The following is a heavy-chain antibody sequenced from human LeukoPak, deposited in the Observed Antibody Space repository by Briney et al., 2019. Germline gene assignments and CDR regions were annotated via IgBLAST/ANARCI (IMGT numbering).Heavy chain of an antibody. CDR1: GGTFTSYA. J-gene: IGHJ4*02. CDR2: IIPIFGTA. Sequence: SVKVSCKASGGTFTSYAISWVGQARGQGLEWMGGIIPIFGTANYAQKFQGRVTITADKSTSTANMELSSLRSEDTALYYCAKDRGKWGGLDYWGQGTLVTVSS. CDR3: AKDRGKWGGLDY. V-gene: IGHV1-69*06. D-gene: IGHD3-16*01.